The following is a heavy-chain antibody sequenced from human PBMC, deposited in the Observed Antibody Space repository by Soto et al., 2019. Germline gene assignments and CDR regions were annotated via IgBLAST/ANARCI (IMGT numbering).Heavy chain of an antibody. CDR2: IFYTGST. D-gene: IGHD2-2*01. V-gene: IGHV4-39*01. J-gene: IGHJ5*02. CDR1: SDSISSSTYY. CDR3: ARQGRVVIPSTMAKWFDP. Sequence: SETLSLTCTVSSDSISSSTYYWGWIRQPPGKGLEWIGTIFYTGSTYYNPSLKSRVTISVDTSKNQFSLRLSSVTAADAAVYYCARQGRVVIPSTMAKWFDPWGQGTLVTVSS.